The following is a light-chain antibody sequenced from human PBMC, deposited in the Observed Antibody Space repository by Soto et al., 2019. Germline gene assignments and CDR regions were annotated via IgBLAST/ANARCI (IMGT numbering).Light chain of an antibody. CDR2: EVT. CDR1: SGDIGSYNR. J-gene: IGLJ2*01. CDR3: AAWDDRLSDLL. Sequence: QSVLTQPASVSGSPGQSITISCTGTSGDIGSYNRVSWYQQHPGKAPKLIIYEVTDRPSGVSNRFSGSKSGNTASLTISGLQAEDEAEYYCAAWDDRLSDLLFGGGTKVTVL. V-gene: IGLV2-14*01.